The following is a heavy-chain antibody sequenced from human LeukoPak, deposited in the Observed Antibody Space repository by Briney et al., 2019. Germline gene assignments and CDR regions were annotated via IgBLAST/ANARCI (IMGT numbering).Heavy chain of an antibody. CDR2: IYYSGST. J-gene: IGHJ4*02. CDR1: GGSISSSSCY. Sequence: PSETLSRTCTVPGGSISSSSCYWGWIRQPPGKGLEWIGSIYYSGSTYYNPSLKSRVTISVDTSKNQFSPKLSSVTAADTAVYYCARLSRFGDFDYWGQGTLVTVSS. CDR3: ARLSRFGDFDY. V-gene: IGHV4-39*01. D-gene: IGHD3-10*01.